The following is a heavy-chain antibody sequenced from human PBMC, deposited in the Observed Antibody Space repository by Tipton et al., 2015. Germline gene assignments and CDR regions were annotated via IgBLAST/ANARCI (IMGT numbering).Heavy chain of an antibody. CDR1: GASITNGSFY. Sequence: TLSLTCSVSGASITNGSFYWGWVRQPPGKGLEWIGTIFYGGTTDYNPSLRSRVILFIETSKNQFSLRLSSVTAADTAVYYCARGGFSGSHSSDAFDIWGQGTMVTVSS. CDR3: ARGGFSGSHSSDAFDI. D-gene: IGHD1-26*01. J-gene: IGHJ3*02. CDR2: IFYGGTT. V-gene: IGHV4-39*01.